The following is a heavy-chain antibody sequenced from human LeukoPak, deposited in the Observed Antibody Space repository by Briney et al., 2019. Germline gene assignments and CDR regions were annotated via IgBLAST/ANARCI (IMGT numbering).Heavy chain of an antibody. Sequence: GGSLRPSCAASEFMSSTYGMPWVPRAPGKGWEWVAFIRDDGSNKYYADSVKGRFTISRDNSKNTLYLQMNSLRAEDTAVYHCAKDLVYYYDSSGYSHYWGQGTLVTVSS. CDR2: IRDDGSNK. D-gene: IGHD3-22*01. V-gene: IGHV3-30*02. CDR1: EFMSSTYG. CDR3: AKDLVYYYDSSGYSHY. J-gene: IGHJ4*02.